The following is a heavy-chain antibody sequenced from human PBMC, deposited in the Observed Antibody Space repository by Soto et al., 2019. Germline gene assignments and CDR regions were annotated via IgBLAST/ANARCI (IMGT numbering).Heavy chain of an antibody. Sequence: VAVIWYDGSNKYYADSVKGRFTISRDNSKNTLYLQMNSLRAEDTAVYYCARDLWDDFWSGYYGYWGQGTLVTVSS. D-gene: IGHD3-3*01. CDR2: IWYDGSNK. J-gene: IGHJ4*02. V-gene: IGHV3-33*01. CDR3: ARDLWDDFWSGYYGY.